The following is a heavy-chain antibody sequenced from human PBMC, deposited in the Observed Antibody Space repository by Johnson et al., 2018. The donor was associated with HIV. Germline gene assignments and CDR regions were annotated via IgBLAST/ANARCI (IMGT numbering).Heavy chain of an antibody. V-gene: IGHV3-30*02. CDR2: IWYDRSKE. CDR1: GFTISPYG. CDR3: ARLPSGYSRDGFNI. J-gene: IGHJ3*02. D-gene: IGHD5-18*01. Sequence: QVQLVESGGGVVQPGGSLRLSCAASGFTISPYGMHWVRQAPGKGLEWVAFIWYDRSKEYYADSVKGRFTISRDNSKHTLYLQMNSLRADDTAVYYCARLPSGYSRDGFNIWGQGTMVTVSS.